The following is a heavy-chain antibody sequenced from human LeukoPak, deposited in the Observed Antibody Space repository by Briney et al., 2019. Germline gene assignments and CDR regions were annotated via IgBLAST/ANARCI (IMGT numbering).Heavy chain of an antibody. Sequence: PGGSLRLSCAASGFTFSSYAMSWVRQAPGKGLEWVSAISGSGGSTYYAGSVKGRFTISRDNSKNTLYLQMNSLRAEDTAVYYCARAYYYDSSGYYYASDYWGQGTLVTVSS. J-gene: IGHJ4*02. CDR1: GFTFSSYA. CDR3: ARAYYYDSSGYYYASDY. V-gene: IGHV3-23*01. D-gene: IGHD3-22*01. CDR2: ISGSGGST.